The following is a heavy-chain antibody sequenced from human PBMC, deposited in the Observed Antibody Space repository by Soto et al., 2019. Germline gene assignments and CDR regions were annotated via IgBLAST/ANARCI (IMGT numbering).Heavy chain of an antibody. D-gene: IGHD1-26*01. V-gene: IGHV1-18*01. J-gene: IGHJ3*01. CDR1: GYTFINYG. Sequence: QVQLVQSGAEVKKPGASVRVSCKTSGYTFINYGITWVRQAPGPGLEWMGWLSAYNGDTSSSEKLQDRFTMTTDTSTNTVYMDLRSLTSDDTAVYYCARWSAIVGGDEALDVWGQGTMVIVSS. CDR3: ARWSAIVGGDEALDV. CDR2: LSAYNGDT.